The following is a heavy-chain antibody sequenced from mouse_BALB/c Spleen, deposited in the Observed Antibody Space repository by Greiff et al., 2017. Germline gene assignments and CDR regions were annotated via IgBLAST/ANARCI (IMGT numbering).Heavy chain of an antibody. Sequence: VQLKESGGGLVQPGGSLRLSCATSGFTFTDYYMSWVRQPPGKALEWLGFIRNKANGYTTEYSASVKGRFTISRDNSQSILYLQMNTLRAEDSATYYCAREYGNYSDYWGQGTTLTVSS. CDR1: GFTFTDYY. J-gene: IGHJ2*01. CDR2: IRNKANGYTT. D-gene: IGHD2-1*01. CDR3: AREYGNYSDY. V-gene: IGHV7-3*02.